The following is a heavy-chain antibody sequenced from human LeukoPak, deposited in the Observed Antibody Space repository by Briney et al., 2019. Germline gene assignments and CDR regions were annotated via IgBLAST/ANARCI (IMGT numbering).Heavy chain of an antibody. J-gene: IGHJ4*02. CDR3: ARGGPADYDYVRGSLFGPGYFDY. Sequence: SETLSLTCTVSGGSISSYYWSWIRQPPGKGLECIGYIYYSGSTNYNPSLKSRVTISVDTSKNQFSLKLSSVTAADTAVYYCARGGPADYDYVRGSLFGPGYFDYWGQGTLVTVSS. CDR1: GGSISSYY. D-gene: IGHD3-16*01. V-gene: IGHV4-59*01. CDR2: IYYSGST.